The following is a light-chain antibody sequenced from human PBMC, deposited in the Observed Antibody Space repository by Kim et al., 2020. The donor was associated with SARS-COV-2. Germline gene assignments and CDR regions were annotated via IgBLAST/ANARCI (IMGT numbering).Light chain of an antibody. J-gene: IGLJ3*02. V-gene: IGLV1-44*01. CDR3: AAWDDSVIGWV. CDR2: SNN. Sequence: QSVLTQPPSASGTPGQWVTISCSGSSSNIGSNTVNWYQHLPGTAPKLLIYSNNQRPSGVPDRFSGSKSGTSASLDISGIQSEDETDYYCAAWDDSVIGWVFGGGTQLTVL. CDR1: SSNIGSNT.